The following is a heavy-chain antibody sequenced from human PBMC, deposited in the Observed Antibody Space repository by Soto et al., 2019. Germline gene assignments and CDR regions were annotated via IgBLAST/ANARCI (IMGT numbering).Heavy chain of an antibody. Sequence: SETLSLTCAVSGGSISSGGYSWSWIRQPPGKGLEWIGYIYHSGSTYYNPSFDGRVTVSADKSSNTAYLQWSSLEASDTAIYYCVRQLGNSAMLIIDSWGQGTPVTVSS. V-gene: IGHV4-30-2*01. CDR1: GGSISSGGYS. D-gene: IGHD3-16*01. CDR2: IYHSGST. CDR3: VRQLGNSAMLIIDS. J-gene: IGHJ4*02.